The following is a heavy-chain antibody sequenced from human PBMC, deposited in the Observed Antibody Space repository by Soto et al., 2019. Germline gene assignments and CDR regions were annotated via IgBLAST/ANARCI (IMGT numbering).Heavy chain of an antibody. CDR3: ASRIAVAGDFFAY. V-gene: IGHV5-51*01. CDR1: VGNDSRSR. CDR2: IYPGDSDT. J-gene: IGHJ4*01. Sequence: SQPRSDKGCVGNDSRSRLWSVRQMHGKALEWMGIIYPGDSDTRYSPSFQGQVTISADKSISTAYLQWSSLKASDTSMYYGASRIAVAGDFFAYRGHGTLVTVSS. D-gene: IGHD6-19*01.